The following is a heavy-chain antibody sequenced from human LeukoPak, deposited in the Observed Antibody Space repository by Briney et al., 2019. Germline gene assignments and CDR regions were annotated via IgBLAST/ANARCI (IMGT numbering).Heavy chain of an antibody. J-gene: IGHJ4*02. V-gene: IGHV1-69*05. CDR1: GGTFTSYA. CDR2: IITISSRA. D-gene: IGHD3-22*01. Sequence: SVKLSCTGSGGTFTSYAISWVRQGPGHGLEWVGGIITISSRANYAQKFQGRVTITTDESTSTACKELRGLRSKDTGVYYCARDSGGPYYYDSSGYYPQPLRYYFDYWGQGTLVTVSS. CDR3: ARDSGGPYYYDSSGYYPQPLRYYFDY.